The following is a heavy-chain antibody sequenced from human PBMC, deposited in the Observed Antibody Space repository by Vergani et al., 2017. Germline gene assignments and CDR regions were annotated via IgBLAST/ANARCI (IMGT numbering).Heavy chain of an antibody. V-gene: IGHV2-70*04. J-gene: IGHJ4*02. Sequence: QVTLTESGPALVKPTQTLTLTCTFSGFSLSTSGMRVSWIRQPPGKALEWLARIDWDDDKFYSTSLKTRLTISKDTSKNQVVLTMTNMDPVDTATYYCARTPIPIFAFDYWGQGTLVTVSS. D-gene: IGHD3-3*01. CDR3: ARTPIPIFAFDY. CDR1: GFSLSTSGMR. CDR2: IDWDDDK.